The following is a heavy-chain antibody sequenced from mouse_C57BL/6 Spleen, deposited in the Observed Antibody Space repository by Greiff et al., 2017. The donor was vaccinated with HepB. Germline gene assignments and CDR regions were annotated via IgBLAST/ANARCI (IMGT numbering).Heavy chain of an antibody. Sequence: VHLQQSGAELVKPGASVKISCKASGYAFSSYWMNWVKQRPGKGLEWIGQIYPGDGDTNYNGKFKGKATLTADKSSSTAYMQLSSLTSEDSAVYFCAREGLGRRYAMDYWGQGTSVTVSS. CDR1: GYAFSSYW. V-gene: IGHV1-80*01. J-gene: IGHJ4*01. CDR2: IYPGDGDT. CDR3: AREGLGRRYAMDY. D-gene: IGHD4-1*01.